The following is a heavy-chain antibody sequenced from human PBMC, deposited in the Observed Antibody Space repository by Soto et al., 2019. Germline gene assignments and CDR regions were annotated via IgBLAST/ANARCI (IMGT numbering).Heavy chain of an antibody. CDR2: IDYSGST. V-gene: IGHV4-59*01. J-gene: IGHJ6*03. CDR3: AREVAGRYASYYYMYV. CDR1: GDPISSYY. D-gene: IGHD6-6*01. Sequence: QVQLQESGPGLVKPSETLSLTCTVSGDPISSYYWSWIRQPPGKGLEWIGYIDYSGSTDYNPSLMSRVSVAVDTYKHQFSQKLSSVTDAETAVYYCAREVAGRYASYYYMYVWGKGTTVTVSS.